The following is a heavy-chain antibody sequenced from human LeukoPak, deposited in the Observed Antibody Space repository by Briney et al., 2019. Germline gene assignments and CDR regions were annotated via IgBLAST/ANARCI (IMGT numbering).Heavy chain of an antibody. CDR3: VKSNSRYQPWTLDI. V-gene: IGHV4-39*07. Sequence: SETLSLTCTVSGGSISSSSYYWGWIRQPPGKGLEWIGSIYYSGSTYYNPSLKSRVTISVDTSKNQLSLKVNSVTAADTAMYYCVKSNSRYQPWTLDIWGRGTMVTVSS. CDR1: GGSISSSSYY. D-gene: IGHD2-2*01. CDR2: IYYSGST. J-gene: IGHJ3*02.